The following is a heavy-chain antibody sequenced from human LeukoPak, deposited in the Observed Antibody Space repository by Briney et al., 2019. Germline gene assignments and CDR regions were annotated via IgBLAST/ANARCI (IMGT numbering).Heavy chain of an antibody. V-gene: IGHV3-53*01. CDR1: GFTVSSNY. D-gene: IGHD4-23*01. J-gene: IGHJ4*02. CDR2: IYSGGTT. Sequence: GGSLRLSCAASGFTVSSNYMTWVRQAPGKVLEWVSLIYSGGTTYYADSVKGRFTISRDNSKNTLYLQMNSLRAEDTAVYYCARRAGGYSHPYDYWGQGILVTVSS. CDR3: ARRAGGYSHPYDY.